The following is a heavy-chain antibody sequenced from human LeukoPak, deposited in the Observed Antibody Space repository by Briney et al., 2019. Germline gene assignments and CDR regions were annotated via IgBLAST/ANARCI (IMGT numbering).Heavy chain of an antibody. V-gene: IGHV3-53*01. Sequence: GSLRLSCAASGFTVSSNYMSWVRQVPGKGLEWVSIIYSGGSTYYADSVKGRFTISRDNSKNTLYLQMNSLRAEDTAVYYCARGYYYDSSAYYSDAFDIWGQGTMVTVSS. J-gene: IGHJ3*02. CDR1: GFTVSSNY. CDR2: IYSGGST. D-gene: IGHD3-22*01. CDR3: ARGYYYDSSAYYSDAFDI.